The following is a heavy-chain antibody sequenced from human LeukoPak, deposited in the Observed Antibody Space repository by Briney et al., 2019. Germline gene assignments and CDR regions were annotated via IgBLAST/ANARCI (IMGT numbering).Heavy chain of an antibody. CDR3: AKSMGELSPDDAFDI. V-gene: IGHV3-23*01. Sequence: GGSLRLSCAASAFTFSNYAMTWVRQGPGRGLEWVSGVSGSGVSTYYADSVKGRFTISRDNSKNTLYLQMNSLRAEDTAVYYCAKSMGELSPDDAFDIWGQGTMVTVSS. CDR2: VSGSGVST. CDR1: AFTFSNYA. J-gene: IGHJ3*02. D-gene: IGHD3-16*01.